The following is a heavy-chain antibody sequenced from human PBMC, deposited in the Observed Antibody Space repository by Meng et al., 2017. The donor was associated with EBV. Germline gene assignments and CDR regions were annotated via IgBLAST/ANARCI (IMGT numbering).Heavy chain of an antibody. D-gene: IGHD2-21*01. Sequence: GQLQGSGPGLVKPSEPLSLTCTVSGDSISDYYWSWIRQPPGKGLEWIGYIHYSGSTYYNPSLKSRITISVDMSRNQFSLRLTSVTSADMAVYYCARVNSDCGGVMCYKGWFDPWGQGTLVTVSS. V-gene: IGHV4-59*08. CDR3: ARVNSDCGGVMCYKGWFDP. J-gene: IGHJ5*02. CDR2: IHYSGST. CDR1: GDSISDYY.